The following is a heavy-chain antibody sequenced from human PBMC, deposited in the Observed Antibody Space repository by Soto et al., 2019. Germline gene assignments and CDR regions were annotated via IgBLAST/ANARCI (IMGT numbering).Heavy chain of an antibody. Sequence: PSETLSLTCTVSGGSISSYYWSWIRQPPGKGLEWIGYIYYSGSTNYNPSLKSRVTISVDTSKNQFSLKLSSVTAADTAVYYCARWPSNYDSWSGYRDLHYGMDVWGQGTTVTVSS. CDR3: ARWPSNYDSWSGYRDLHYGMDV. CDR1: GGSISSYY. CDR2: IYYSGST. D-gene: IGHD3-3*01. J-gene: IGHJ6*02. V-gene: IGHV4-59*01.